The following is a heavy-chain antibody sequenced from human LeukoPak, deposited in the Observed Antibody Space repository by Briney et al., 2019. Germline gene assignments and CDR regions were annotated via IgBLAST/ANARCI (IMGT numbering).Heavy chain of an antibody. D-gene: IGHD6-13*01. CDR1: GGSFSGYY. CDR3: ARLTYSSSWYPRCFDY. CDR2: IYHSGST. V-gene: IGHV4-34*01. Sequence: SETLSLTCAVYGGSFSGYYWSWIRQPPGKGLEWIGEIYHSGSTNYNPSLKSRVTISVDKSKNQFSLKLSSVTAADTAVYYCARLTYSSSWYPRCFDYWGQGTLVTVSS. J-gene: IGHJ4*02.